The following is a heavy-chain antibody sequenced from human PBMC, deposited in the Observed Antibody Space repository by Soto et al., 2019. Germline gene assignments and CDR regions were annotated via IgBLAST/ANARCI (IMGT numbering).Heavy chain of an antibody. J-gene: IGHJ4*02. CDR2: IYYSGST. Sequence: PSETLSLTCTVSGGSISSYYWSWIRQPPGKGLEWIGYIYYSGSTNYNPSLKSRVTISVDTSKNQFSLNLNSVTAADTAVYYCARAHFSSGWYYHYWGQGTLVTVSS. D-gene: IGHD6-19*01. V-gene: IGHV4-59*01. CDR3: ARAHFSSGWYYHY. CDR1: GGSISSYY.